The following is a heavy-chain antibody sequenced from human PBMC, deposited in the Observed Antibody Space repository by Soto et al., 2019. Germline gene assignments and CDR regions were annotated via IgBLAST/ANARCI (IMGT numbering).Heavy chain of an antibody. CDR3: AKGRSENGLDWLDP. J-gene: IGHJ5*02. Sequence: QLLESGGGLVQPGGSLRLSCTAPGFIFSNYAMIWIRQAPGKGLEWVGTIRGNSYGAYYAYSVRGRFTISRDNSKNTMSLQLNSLRADDTAIYYCAKGRSENGLDWLDPWGQGTLVTVSS. V-gene: IGHV3-23*01. D-gene: IGHD3-10*01. CDR2: IRGNSYGA. CDR1: GFIFSNYA.